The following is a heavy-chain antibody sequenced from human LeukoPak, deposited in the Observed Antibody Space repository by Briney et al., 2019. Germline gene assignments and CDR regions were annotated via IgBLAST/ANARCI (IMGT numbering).Heavy chain of an antibody. J-gene: IGHJ4*02. CDR1: GFTFDDYA. CDR3: ARDLYYYGSGSYFDY. Sequence: GGSLRLSCMASGFTFDDYAMHWVRQAPGKGLEWVAGISWNSGNIAYADSVKGRFSISRDNAKNSLYLQMNSLKAEDTAVYYCARDLYYYGSGSYFDYWGQGTLVTVSS. V-gene: IGHV3-9*01. CDR2: ISWNSGNI. D-gene: IGHD3-10*01.